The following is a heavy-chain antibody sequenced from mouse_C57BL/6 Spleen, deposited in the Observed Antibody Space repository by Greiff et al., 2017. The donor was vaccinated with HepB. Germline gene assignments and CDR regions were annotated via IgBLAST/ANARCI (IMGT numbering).Heavy chain of an antibody. V-gene: IGHV1-80*01. CDR2: IYPGDGDT. J-gene: IGHJ1*03. CDR1: GYAFSSYW. Sequence: QVQLQQSGAELVKPGASVKISCKASGYAFSSYWMNWVKQRPGKGLEWIGQIYPGDGDTNYNGKFKGKATLTADKSSSTAYMQRSSLTSEDSAVYFCARSELTGTRYFDVWGTQATVTVSS. CDR3: ARSELTGTRYFDV. D-gene: IGHD4-1*01.